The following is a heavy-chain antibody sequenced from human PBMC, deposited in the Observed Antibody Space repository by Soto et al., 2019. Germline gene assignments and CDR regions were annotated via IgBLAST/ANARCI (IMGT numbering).Heavy chain of an antibody. V-gene: IGHV3-30-3*01. CDR3: ATVSTGSSSSYDYYYYGMDV. CDR1: GFTFSSYA. D-gene: IGHD6-6*01. Sequence: PGGSRRLSWAASGFTFSSYAMHWVRQAPGKGLEWVAVISYDGSNKYYADSVKGRFTISRDNSKNTLYLQMNSLRAEDTAVYYCATVSTGSSSSYDYYYYGMDVWGQGTTVTVSS. J-gene: IGHJ6*02. CDR2: ISYDGSNK.